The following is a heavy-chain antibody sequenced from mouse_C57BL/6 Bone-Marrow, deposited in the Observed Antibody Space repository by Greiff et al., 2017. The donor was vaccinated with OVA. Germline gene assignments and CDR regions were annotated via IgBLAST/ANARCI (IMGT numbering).Heavy chain of an antibody. V-gene: IGHV5-9-1*02. CDR1: GFTFSSYA. D-gene: IGHD1-1*01. CDR3: TRDLPYGSSRERYFDV. Sequence: EVQVVESGEGLVKPGGSLKLSCAASGFTFSSYAMSWVRQTPEKRLEWVAYISSGGDYIYYADTVKGRFTISRDNARNTLYLQMSSLKSEDTAMYYCTRDLPYGSSRERYFDVWGTGTTVTVSS. CDR2: ISSGGDYI. J-gene: IGHJ1*03.